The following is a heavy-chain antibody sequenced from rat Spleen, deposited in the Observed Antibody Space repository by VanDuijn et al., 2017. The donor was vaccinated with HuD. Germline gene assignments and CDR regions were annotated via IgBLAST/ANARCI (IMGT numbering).Heavy chain of an antibody. V-gene: IGHV5-7*01. CDR3: TRGYYFDY. CDR1: GFTFSNYD. J-gene: IGHJ2*01. CDR2: ISYDGSTP. Sequence: EVQVVESGGGIVQPGRSMKFSCAASGFTFSNYDMVWVRQAPTKGLKWVASISYDGSTPYYRHSVKGRFTISRDNAKSTLYLQMDSLRSEDTATYYCTRGYYFDYWGEGVMVTVSS.